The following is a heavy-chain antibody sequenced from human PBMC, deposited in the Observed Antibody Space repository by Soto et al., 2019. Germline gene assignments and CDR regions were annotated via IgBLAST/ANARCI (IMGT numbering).Heavy chain of an antibody. CDR3: AYYRIAAAGTLLQH. CDR2: ITRSGGS. Sequence: QVQLQQWGAGLLKPSETLSLTCAVYGGSFSGYYWSWVRQAPGKGLEWIGEITRSGGSNYNPSHKSRVTISVDKSKNQFSLKLSSVTAADTAVYYCAYYRIAAAGTLLQHWGQGTLVTVSS. J-gene: IGHJ1*01. V-gene: IGHV4-34*01. CDR1: GGSFSGYY. D-gene: IGHD6-13*01.